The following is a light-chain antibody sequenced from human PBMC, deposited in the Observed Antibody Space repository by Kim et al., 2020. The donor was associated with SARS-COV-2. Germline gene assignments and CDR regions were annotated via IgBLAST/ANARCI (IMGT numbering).Light chain of an antibody. J-gene: IGLJ3*02. V-gene: IGLV1-47*01. CDR3: AAWDDSLLWV. Sequence: PGQRVTISCSGRSSNIGSNYVYWYQQLPGTAPKLLIYRNNQRPSGVPDRFSGSKSGTSASLAISGLRSEDEADYYCAAWDDSLLWVFGGGTKLTVL. CDR1: SSNIGSNY. CDR2: RNN.